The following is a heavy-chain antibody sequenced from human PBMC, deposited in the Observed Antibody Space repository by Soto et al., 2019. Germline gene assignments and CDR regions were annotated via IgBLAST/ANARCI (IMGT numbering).Heavy chain of an antibody. CDR1: GGSISSYK. Sequence: QVQLQESGPGLVKPSETLSLTCTVSGGSISSYKWSWIRQPPGKGLEWIGYIDYIGSTSYNPSLKGRVTISVHTXXKQFSLKLTSVTAADTAVYYCVRQGCGALHGLVDVWGQGATVTVSS. CDR2: IDYIGST. CDR3: VRQGCGALHGLVDV. D-gene: IGHD1-26*01. V-gene: IGHV4-59*08. J-gene: IGHJ6*02.